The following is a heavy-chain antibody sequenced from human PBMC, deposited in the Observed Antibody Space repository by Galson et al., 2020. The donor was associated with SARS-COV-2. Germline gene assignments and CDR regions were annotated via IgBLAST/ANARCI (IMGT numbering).Heavy chain of an antibody. CDR2: ITSGGRT. V-gene: IGHV4-59*01. CDR1: GDSISASY. J-gene: IGHJ4*02. D-gene: IGHD6-19*01. Sequence: SETLSLTCSVSGDSISASYWSWLRQSPGKGLEWIAYITSGGRTNYNPSLKSRVSISIDTSKNQFSLKLTSVTAADTAVYYCVRGAGWYAYWGQGALVAVS. CDR3: VRGAGWYAY.